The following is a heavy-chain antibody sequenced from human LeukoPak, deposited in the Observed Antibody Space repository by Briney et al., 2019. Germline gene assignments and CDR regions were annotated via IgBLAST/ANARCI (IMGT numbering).Heavy chain of an antibody. V-gene: IGHV3-53*01. CDR3: AREFRQWAFDI. Sequence: GGSLRLSCAASGFTVSSNYMSWVRQAPGKGPEWVSVIYSGGSTYYADSVKGRFTISRDNSKNTLYLQMNSLRAEDTAVYYCAREFRQWAFDIWGQGTMVTVSS. CDR1: GFTVSSNY. D-gene: IGHD6-19*01. J-gene: IGHJ3*02. CDR2: IYSGGST.